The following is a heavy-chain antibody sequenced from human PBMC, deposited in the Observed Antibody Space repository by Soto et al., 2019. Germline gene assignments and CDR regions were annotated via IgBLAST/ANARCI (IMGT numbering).Heavy chain of an antibody. CDR3: AKAVSHMEAGSVDY. J-gene: IGHJ4*02. V-gene: IGHV3-9*01. Sequence: EVQLVESGGGLVQPGRSLRLSCAASGFTFDDYAMHWVRQAPGKGLEWVSGISWNSGSIGYADSVKGRFTISRDNAKNSLYLQMNRLRAEDTALYYCAKAVSHMEAGSVDYWGQGTLVTVSS. D-gene: IGHD3-3*01. CDR2: ISWNSGSI. CDR1: GFTFDDYA.